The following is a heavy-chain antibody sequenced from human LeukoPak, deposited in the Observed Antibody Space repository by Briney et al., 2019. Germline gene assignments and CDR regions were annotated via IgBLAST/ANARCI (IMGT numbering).Heavy chain of an antibody. CDR2: ISGSGGRT. CDR1: GFTFSTYG. CDR3: AKDPSIAHYGMDV. Sequence: GGPLGLSCTPSGFTFSTYGMHWVRQAPGKGLVWVSPISGSGGRTYYADSVKGRFAISRDNSKNTLYLQMNSLTAEDTAEYFCAKDPSIAHYGMDVWGQGTTVTVSS. J-gene: IGHJ6*02. V-gene: IGHV3-23*01.